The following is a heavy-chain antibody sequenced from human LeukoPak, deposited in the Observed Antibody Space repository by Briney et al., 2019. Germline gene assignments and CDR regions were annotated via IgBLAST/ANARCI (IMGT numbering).Heavy chain of an antibody. CDR3: AMCSSSWSRWNAFDI. CDR1: GYTFTTYW. V-gene: IGHV5-51*01. D-gene: IGHD6-13*01. Sequence: GESLKISCQGSGYTFTTYWIAWVLQMPGKGLEWMGSIYPGDSDARCSPSFQGQVTISADTSINTAHLQWSSLKASDTAMYYCAMCSSSWSRWNAFDIWGQGTMVTGSS. J-gene: IGHJ3*02. CDR2: IYPGDSDA.